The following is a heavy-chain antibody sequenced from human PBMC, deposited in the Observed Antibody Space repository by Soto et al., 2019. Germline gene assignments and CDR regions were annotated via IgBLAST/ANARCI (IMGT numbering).Heavy chain of an antibody. J-gene: IGHJ5*02. D-gene: IGHD6-13*01. CDR2: ISGSGGST. CDR3: AKDMKAGSSSYVGWFDP. Sequence: GGSLRLSCAASGFTFSSYAMSWVRQAPGKGLEWVSAISGSGGSTYYADSVKGRFTISRDNSKNTLYLQMNSLRAEDTAVYYCAKDMKAGSSSYVGWFDPWGQGTLVTVSS. CDR1: GFTFSSYA. V-gene: IGHV3-23*01.